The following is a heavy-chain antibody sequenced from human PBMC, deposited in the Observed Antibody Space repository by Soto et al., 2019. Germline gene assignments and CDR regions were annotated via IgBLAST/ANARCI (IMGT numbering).Heavy chain of an antibody. Sequence: VQLLESGGGLVQPGGSLRLSCAASGFTFTSYAMSWVRQAPGKGLEWVSAISGSGGSTYYADSVKGRFTISRDNSKNTLYLQMNSLRAEDTAVYYCASPSDILTGYYLEGYYYGMDVWGQGTTVTVSS. D-gene: IGHD3-9*01. CDR1: GFTFTSYA. CDR2: ISGSGGST. J-gene: IGHJ6*02. CDR3: ASPSDILTGYYLEGYYYGMDV. V-gene: IGHV3-23*01.